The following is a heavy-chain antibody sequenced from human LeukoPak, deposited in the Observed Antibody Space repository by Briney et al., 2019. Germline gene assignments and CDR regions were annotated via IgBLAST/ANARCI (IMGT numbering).Heavy chain of an antibody. V-gene: IGHV3-48*03. CDR2: IGSTGSPI. CDR1: GFTFSNYE. J-gene: IGHJ3*02. D-gene: IGHD6-19*01. CDR3: ARDRSSAGMDAFDI. Sequence: GGSLRLSCAASGFTFSNYEMNWVRQPPGKGLERGSYIGSTGSPIYSADSVRGRFTISRHNAKNSLYLQINSLRAEDAAVYYCARDRSSAGMDAFDIWGQGTMVTVSS.